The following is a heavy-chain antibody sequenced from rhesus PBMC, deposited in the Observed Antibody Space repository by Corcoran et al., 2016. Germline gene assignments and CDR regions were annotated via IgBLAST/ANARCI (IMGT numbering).Heavy chain of an antibody. CDR3: ARQGAVAATAYGLDS. J-gene: IGHJ6*01. D-gene: IGHD4-29*01. CDR2: IRSGGSP. CDR1: GGSVSGYW. V-gene: IGHV4-160*01. Sequence: QVQLQQWGEGRVKPSETLSLTCAVYGGSVSGYWWDWIRQPPGKGLEWIGRIRSGGSPNYNPSLKSRVTISIDTSKNQLTLKLSSVTAADTAVYYCARQGAVAATAYGLDSWGQGVVVTVSS.